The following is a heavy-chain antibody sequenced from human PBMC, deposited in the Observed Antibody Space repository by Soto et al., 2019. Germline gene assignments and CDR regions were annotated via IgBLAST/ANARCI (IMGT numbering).Heavy chain of an antibody. D-gene: IGHD5-18*01. J-gene: IGHJ4*02. CDR2: VSSAGSTK. Sequence: GGSLRLSCAASGFIFSNYGMHWVRQAPGKGLEWVAVVSSAGSTKYYADSVKGRFTISRDNSKNTVFLQMNSLRAEDTAVYYCAKDLGYSYGGFFDYWGQGTLVTVSS. V-gene: IGHV3-30*18. CDR1: GFIFSNYG. CDR3: AKDLGYSYGGFFDY.